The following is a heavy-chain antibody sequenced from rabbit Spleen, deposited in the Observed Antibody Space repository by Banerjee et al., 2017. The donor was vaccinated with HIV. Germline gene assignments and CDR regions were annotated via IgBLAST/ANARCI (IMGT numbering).Heavy chain of an antibody. D-gene: IGHD4-1*01. J-gene: IGHJ4*01. V-gene: IGHV1S47*01. CDR2: IVNGNGNT. CDR3: AREGGIVVAGAFNL. CDR1: GFDFSVYG. Sequence: EESGGDLVKPGASLTLICKASGFDFSVYGLSWVRQAPGKGPEWIACIVNGNGNTYYASWVNGRFTISRSTSLATVTLQVTSLTVADTATYFCAREGGIVVAGAFNLWGQGTLVTVS.